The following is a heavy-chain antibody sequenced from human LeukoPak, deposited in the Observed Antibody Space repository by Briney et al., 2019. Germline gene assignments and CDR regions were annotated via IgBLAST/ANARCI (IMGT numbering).Heavy chain of an antibody. CDR3: AREGGVYSSSWYGGYYFDY. J-gene: IGHJ4*02. Sequence: SVKVSCKASGGTFSSYAISWVRQAPGQGLEWMGGIIPIFGTANYAQKFQGRVTITADESTSTAYMELSSLRSEDTAVYYCAREGGVYSSSWYGGYYFDYWGQGTLVTVSS. V-gene: IGHV1-69*13. CDR1: GGTFSSYA. D-gene: IGHD6-13*01. CDR2: IIPIFGTA.